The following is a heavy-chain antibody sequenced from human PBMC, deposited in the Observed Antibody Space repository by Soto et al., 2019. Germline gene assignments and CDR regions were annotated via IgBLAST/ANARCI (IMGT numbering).Heavy chain of an antibody. CDR3: ARGSGRWLQYDAFDI. D-gene: IGHD1-26*01. V-gene: IGHV3-48*03. CDR1: GFTFSSYE. Sequence: GGSLRLSCAASGFTFSSYEMNWVRQAPGKGLEWVSYISSSGSTIYYADSVKGRFTISRDNAKNSLYLQMNSLRAEDTAVYYCARGSGRWLQYDAFDIWGKGTMVTVSS. CDR2: ISSSGSTI. J-gene: IGHJ3*02.